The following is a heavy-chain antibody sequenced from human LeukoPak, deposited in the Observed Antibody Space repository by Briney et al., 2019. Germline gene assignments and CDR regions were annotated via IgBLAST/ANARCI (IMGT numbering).Heavy chain of an antibody. CDR1: GGSISSSSYY. CDR3: ARRYSSSWFGVGDFDY. CDR2: IYYSGST. D-gene: IGHD6-13*01. V-gene: IGHV4-39*01. Sequence: PSETLSATCTVSGGSISSSSYYWGWIRQPPGKGLEWIGSIYYSGSTYYNPSLKSRVTISVDTSKNQFSLKLSSVTAADTAVYYCARRYSSSWFGVGDFDYWGKGTLVPVSS. J-gene: IGHJ4*02.